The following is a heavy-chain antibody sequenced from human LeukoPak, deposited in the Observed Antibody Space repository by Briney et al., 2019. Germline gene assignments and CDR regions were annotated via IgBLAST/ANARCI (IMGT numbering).Heavy chain of an antibody. CDR3: ARGGTAASDTNWFDP. Sequence: GASVKVSCKASGYTFTDYYMHWVQQAPGKGLEWMGRVDPEDGETIYAEKFQGRVTITADTSITTAYMELSSLESDDTAVYYCARGGTAASDTNWFDPWGQGTLVIVSS. CDR2: VDPEDGET. J-gene: IGHJ5*02. V-gene: IGHV1-69-2*01. CDR1: GYTFTDYY. D-gene: IGHD6-13*01.